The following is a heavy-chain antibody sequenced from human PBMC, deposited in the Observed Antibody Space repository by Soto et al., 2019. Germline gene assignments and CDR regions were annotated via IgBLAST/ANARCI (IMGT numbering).Heavy chain of an antibody. Sequence: LSLTCTVSGGSISSYYWSWIRQPPGKGLEWIGYIYYSGSTNYNPSLKSRVTISVDTSKNQFSLKLSSVTAADTAVYYCARVSWMAAESYYFDYWGQGTLVTVSS. D-gene: IGHD6-13*01. J-gene: IGHJ4*02. CDR3: ARVSWMAAESYYFDY. V-gene: IGHV4-59*01. CDR1: GGSISSYY. CDR2: IYYSGST.